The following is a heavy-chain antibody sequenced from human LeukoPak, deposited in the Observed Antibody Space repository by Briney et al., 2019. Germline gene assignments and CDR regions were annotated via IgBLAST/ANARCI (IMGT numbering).Heavy chain of an antibody. V-gene: IGHV3-7*05. D-gene: IGHD6-13*01. J-gene: IGHJ4*02. Sequence: GGSLRLSCATSGFTFSNYWMSWVRQAPGKGLEWVANIKEDGGEKNYTVSRDNAKNSLYLQMNSLRGDDAAIYYCARDWGAAGLWDYWGQGTLVTVSS. CDR2: IKEDGGEK. CDR3: ARDWGAAGLWDY. CDR1: GFTFSNYW.